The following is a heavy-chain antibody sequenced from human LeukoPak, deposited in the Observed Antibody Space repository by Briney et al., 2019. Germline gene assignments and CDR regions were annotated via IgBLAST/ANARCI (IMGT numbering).Heavy chain of an antibody. CDR1: GFTFSTYA. J-gene: IGHJ4*02. D-gene: IGHD4-17*01. Sequence: GGSLRLSCAASGFTFSTYAMNWVRQAPGKGLEGVSAISGSGGSTYYADSVKGRFTISRDNSKNTLYLQMNSLRAEDTAVYYCANSGDYGDFDYWGQGTLVTVSS. CDR3: ANSGDYGDFDY. CDR2: ISGSGGST. V-gene: IGHV3-23*01.